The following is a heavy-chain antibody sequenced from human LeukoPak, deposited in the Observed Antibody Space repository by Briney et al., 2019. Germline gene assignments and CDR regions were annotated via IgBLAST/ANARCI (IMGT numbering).Heavy chain of an antibody. CDR3: ARVTDSSSWAYFDY. Sequence: SETLSLTCTVSGGSVSSGSYYWSWIRQPPGKGLEWIGYIYYSGSTNYNPSLKSRVTISVDTSKNQFSLKLSSVTAADTAVYYCARVTDSSSWAYFDYWGQGTLVTVSS. J-gene: IGHJ4*02. CDR1: GGSVSSGSYY. CDR2: IYYSGST. D-gene: IGHD6-13*01. V-gene: IGHV4-61*01.